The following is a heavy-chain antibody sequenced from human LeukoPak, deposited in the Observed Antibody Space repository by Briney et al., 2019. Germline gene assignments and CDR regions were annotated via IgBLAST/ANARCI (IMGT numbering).Heavy chain of an antibody. CDR3: ASDSYSPEYFQH. V-gene: IGHV3-21*01. CDR1: GFTFSSYS. Sequence: GGSLRLSCAASGFTFSSYSMNWVRQAPGKGLEWVSSISSSSSYIYYADSVKGRFTISRDNAKNSLYLQMNSLRAEDTAVYYCASDSYSPEYFQHWGQGTLVTVSS. CDR2: ISSSSSYI. J-gene: IGHJ1*01. D-gene: IGHD2-15*01.